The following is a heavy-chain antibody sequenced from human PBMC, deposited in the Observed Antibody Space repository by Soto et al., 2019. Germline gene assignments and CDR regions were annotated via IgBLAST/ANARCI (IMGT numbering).Heavy chain of an antibody. CDR3: SRAAIDSYYSYLDV. V-gene: IGHV3-48*01. Sequence: GGSLRLSCAASGFTFSGYSINWVRQAPGKGLECISYISSSSSTVYYADSVKGRFTISRDNAKNSLYLQMNSLRAEDTAVYYCSRAAIDSYYSYLDVWGKGTTVTVSS. J-gene: IGHJ6*03. CDR2: ISSSSSTV. D-gene: IGHD3-22*01. CDR1: GFTFSGYS.